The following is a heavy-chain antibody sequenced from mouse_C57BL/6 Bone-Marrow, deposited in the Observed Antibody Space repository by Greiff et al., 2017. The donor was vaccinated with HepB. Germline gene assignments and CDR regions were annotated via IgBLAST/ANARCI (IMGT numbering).Heavy chain of an antibody. CDR3: ARWGLGGFAY. Sequence: QVQLQQPGAELVKPGASVKLSCKASGYTFTSYWMQWVKQRPGQGLEWIGEIDPSDSYTNYNQKFKGKATLTVDTSSITAYMQLSSLTSEDSAVYYCARWGLGGFAYWGQGTLVTVSA. V-gene: IGHV1-50*01. CDR1: GYTFTSYW. J-gene: IGHJ3*01. CDR2: IDPSDSYT.